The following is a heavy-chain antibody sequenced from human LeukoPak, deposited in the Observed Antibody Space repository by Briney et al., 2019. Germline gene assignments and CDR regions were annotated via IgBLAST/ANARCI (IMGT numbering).Heavy chain of an antibody. V-gene: IGHV4-59*01. Sequence: SETLSLTCTVSGGSISSYYWSWLRQPPGKGLVWMGYIYYSGSTNYNPSLKSRVTISVDTSKNQFSLKLSSVTAADTAVYYCARDTMVRGVTDWGQGTLVTVSS. D-gene: IGHD3-10*01. CDR3: ARDTMVRGVTD. CDR1: GGSISSYY. J-gene: IGHJ4*02. CDR2: IYYSGST.